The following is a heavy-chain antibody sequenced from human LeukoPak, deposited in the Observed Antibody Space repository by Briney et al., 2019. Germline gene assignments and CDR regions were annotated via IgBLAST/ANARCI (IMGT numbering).Heavy chain of an antibody. CDR2: IYTSGST. CDR1: GGSISSYY. V-gene: IGHV4-4*07. J-gene: IGHJ5*02. D-gene: IGHD3-22*01. CDR3: ARDQKGGRHYYDSSGYQNWFDP. Sequence: PSETLSLTCTVSGGSISSYYWSWIRQPAGKGLEWIGRIYTSGSTNYNPSLKSRVTMSVDTSKNQFSLKLSSVTAADTAVYYCARDQKGGRHYYDSSGYQNWFDPWGQGTLVTVSS.